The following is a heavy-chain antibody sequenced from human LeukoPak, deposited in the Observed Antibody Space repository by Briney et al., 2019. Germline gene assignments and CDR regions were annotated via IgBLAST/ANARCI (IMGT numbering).Heavy chain of an antibody. J-gene: IGHJ4*02. CDR1: GGSISSSSYY. CDR3: ARRGYYNWQSPRYYYFDY. V-gene: IGHV4-39*01. D-gene: IGHD1-20*01. CDR2: IYYSGST. Sequence: SETLSLTCTVSGGSISSSSYYWGWIRQPPGQGLEWIGSIYYSGSTYYNPSLKSRVTISVDTSKNQFSLKLSSVTAADTAVYYCARRGYYNWQSPRYYYFDYWGQGTLVTVSS.